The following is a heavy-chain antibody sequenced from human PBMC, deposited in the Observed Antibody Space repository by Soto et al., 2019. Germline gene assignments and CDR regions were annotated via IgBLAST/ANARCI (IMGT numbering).Heavy chain of an antibody. Sequence: EMQLVESGGGLVKPGGSLRLSCAASGFTFDNAWMSWVRQAPGKGLEWVGRIRSKTDGGTTDYAAPVKGRFTISRDDSKNTVYLQMNSLKTEDTAVYHCITVRNIYYSVDFDYWGQGTLVTVSS. CDR3: ITVRNIYYSVDFDY. J-gene: IGHJ4*02. D-gene: IGHD3-22*01. V-gene: IGHV3-15*01. CDR2: IRSKTDGGTT. CDR1: GFTFDNAW.